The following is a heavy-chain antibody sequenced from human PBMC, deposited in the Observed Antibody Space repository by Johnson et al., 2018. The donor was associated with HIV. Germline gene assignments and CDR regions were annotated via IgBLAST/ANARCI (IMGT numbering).Heavy chain of an antibody. V-gene: IGHV3-30*04. D-gene: IGHD6-6*01. CDR3: ANGPHILSRAARPYKPIDI. CDR1: GFTFSSYA. CDR2: ISYDGRNK. Sequence: QVQMVESGGGVVQPGRSLRLSCAASGFTFSSYAMHWVRQAPGKGLEWVAVISYDGRNKYYADSVKGRFTISRDNSKNPLYLQLNSLRAEDTAVDYCANGPHILSRAARPYKPIDIWGHGTMVTVSS. J-gene: IGHJ3*02.